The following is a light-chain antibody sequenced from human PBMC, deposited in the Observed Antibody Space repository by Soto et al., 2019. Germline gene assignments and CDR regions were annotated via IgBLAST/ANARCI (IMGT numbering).Light chain of an antibody. J-gene: IGLJ1*01. CDR2: DVS. V-gene: IGLV2-14*03. CDR3: SSYTSSNSYV. Sequence: QSVLTQPASVSGSPGQSIAISCTGSSSDVGGYKYVSWYQQHPGKAPKLMIYDVSNRPSGVSDRFSGSKSGNTASLTISGLQSEDEADYYCSSYTSSNSYVFGTGPKATVL. CDR1: SSDVGGYKY.